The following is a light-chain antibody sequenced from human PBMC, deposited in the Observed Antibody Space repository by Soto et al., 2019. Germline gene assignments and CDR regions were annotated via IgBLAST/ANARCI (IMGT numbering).Light chain of an antibody. V-gene: IGKV1-17*01. J-gene: IGKJ4*01. CDR2: AAS. Sequence: DIQMTQSPSSLSASVGDRVTITCRASQDIRSDLGWYQQKPGKAPKRLIYAASSLQSGVPSRCSGSGTGTEFTHIISSLQPEDFAIYYCQQHNTYPLTFGGGTKVEVK. CDR1: QDIRSD. CDR3: QQHNTYPLT.